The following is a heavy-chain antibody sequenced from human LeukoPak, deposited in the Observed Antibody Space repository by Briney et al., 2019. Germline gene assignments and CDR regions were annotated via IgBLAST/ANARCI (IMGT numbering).Heavy chain of an antibody. Sequence: PGESLRLSCEPSGEIFSGHAMHWVRQAPGKGLEWVALISYDRSRMYFAESVKGRFTISRDNSKSTLYLQMNSLRTEDTAVYYCARELGHYGLDSWGQGTLVTVSS. CDR3: ARELGHYGLDS. CDR2: ISYDRSRM. J-gene: IGHJ4*02. V-gene: IGHV3-30*04. D-gene: IGHD3-10*01. CDR1: GEIFSGHA.